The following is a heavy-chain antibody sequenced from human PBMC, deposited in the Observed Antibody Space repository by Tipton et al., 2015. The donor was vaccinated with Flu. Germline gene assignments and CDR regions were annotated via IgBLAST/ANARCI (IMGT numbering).Heavy chain of an antibody. V-gene: IGHV4-4*07. CDR3: ARVSRPGTSHAGYFDY. CDR2: IYSTGNT. D-gene: IGHD1-7*01. CDR1: AGSISTYF. Sequence: TLSLTCTVSAGSISTYFWSWIRQPAGKGLEWIGRIYSTGNTNYNPSLNSRVTMSVDTSKNQFSLKLSSVTAADTAVYYCARVSRPGTSHAGYFDYWGQGTLVTVSS. J-gene: IGHJ4*02.